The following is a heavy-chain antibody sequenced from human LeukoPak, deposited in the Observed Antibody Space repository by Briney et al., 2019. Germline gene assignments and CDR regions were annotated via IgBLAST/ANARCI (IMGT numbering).Heavy chain of an antibody. CDR2: IKEEGSEK. J-gene: IGHJ3*02. CDR3: ARNGRGDSGAFDI. Sequence: GGSLRLSCAASGFAFSSYWMSWVRQAPGKGLEWVANIKEEGSEKYYVDSVRGRFTISRDNAKNSLYLQMNSLRAEDTAVYYCARNGRGDSGAFDIWGKGTMVTVSS. V-gene: IGHV3-7*01. D-gene: IGHD2-21*01. CDR1: GFAFSSYW.